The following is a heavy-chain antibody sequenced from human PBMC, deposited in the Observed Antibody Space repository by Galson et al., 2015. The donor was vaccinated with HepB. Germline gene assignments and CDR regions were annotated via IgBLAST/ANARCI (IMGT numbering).Heavy chain of an antibody. Sequence: LRLSCAASGFTFSSYAMSWVRQAPGKGLEWVSAISGSGGSTYYADSVKGRFTISRDNSKNTLYLQMNSLRAEDTAVYYCAKAGDYYDSSGYYLEDYWGQGTLVTVSS. CDR3: AKAGDYYDSSGYYLEDY. J-gene: IGHJ4*02. V-gene: IGHV3-23*01. D-gene: IGHD3-22*01. CDR1: GFTFSSYA. CDR2: ISGSGGST.